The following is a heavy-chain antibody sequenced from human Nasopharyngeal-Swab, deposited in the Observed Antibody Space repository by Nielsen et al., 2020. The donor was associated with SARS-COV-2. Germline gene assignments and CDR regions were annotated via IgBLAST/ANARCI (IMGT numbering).Heavy chain of an antibody. V-gene: IGHV3-48*03. J-gene: IGHJ4*02. CDR3: ARASFTIFGVVSPFDY. D-gene: IGHD3-3*01. Sequence: GESLKISCAASGFTFSSYEMNWIRQAPGKGLEWVSYISSSGSTIYYADPVKGRFTISRDNAKNSLYLQMNSLRAEDTAVYYCARASFTIFGVVSPFDYWGQGTLVTVSS. CDR2: ISSSGSTI. CDR1: GFTFSSYE.